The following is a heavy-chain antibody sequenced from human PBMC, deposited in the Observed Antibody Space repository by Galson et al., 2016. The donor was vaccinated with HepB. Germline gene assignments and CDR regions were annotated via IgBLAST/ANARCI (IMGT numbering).Heavy chain of an antibody. V-gene: IGHV3-33*01. CDR3: ARDLKESARRGMDV. Sequence: SLRLSCAASGFTFSSYGMHWVRQAPGKGLEWVAVIWYDGSNKYYTDSVKGRFTISRDTSKNTLYLQMNSLRAEDTAVYYCARDLKESARRGMDVWGQGTTVTVSS. J-gene: IGHJ6*02. CDR1: GFTFSSYG. CDR2: IWYDGSNK.